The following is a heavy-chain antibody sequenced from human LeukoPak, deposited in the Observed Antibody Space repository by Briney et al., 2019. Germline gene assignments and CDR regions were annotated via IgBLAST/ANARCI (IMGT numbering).Heavy chain of an antibody. Sequence: SETLSLTCTVSGGSISSSVYYWGCIRQPPGKGLEWIGSIYYSGSTYYNPSLKSRVTISVDTSKNQFSLKLSSVTAADTAVYYCARHRGKYSPHDAFDIWGQGRMVTVSS. V-gene: IGHV4-39*01. CDR2: IYYSGST. CDR1: GGSISSSVYY. D-gene: IGHD5-18*01. CDR3: ARHRGKYSPHDAFDI. J-gene: IGHJ3*02.